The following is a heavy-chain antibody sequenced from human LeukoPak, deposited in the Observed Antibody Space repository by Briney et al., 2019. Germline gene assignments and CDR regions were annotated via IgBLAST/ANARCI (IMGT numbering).Heavy chain of an antibody. J-gene: IGHJ4*02. CDR3: ARDNYGGNLFSDY. V-gene: IGHV1-2*02. CDR1: GYTFSGYY. D-gene: IGHD4-23*01. Sequence: GASVTVSCKASGYTFSGYYMHWVRQAPGQGLEWMGWINPNSGGAKYAQKFQGRVTMTRDTSISTAYMELSRLTSDDTAMYYCARDNYGGNLFSDYWGQGTLVTVSS. CDR2: INPNSGGA.